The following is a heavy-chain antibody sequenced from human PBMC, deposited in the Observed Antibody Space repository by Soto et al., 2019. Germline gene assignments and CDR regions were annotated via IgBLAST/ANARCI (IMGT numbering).Heavy chain of an antibody. CDR1: GYTFTSCV. D-gene: IGHD1-7*01. J-gene: IGHJ6*02. Sequence: ASVKVSCKASGYTFTSCVISWVRQAPGQGLEWMGWISAHNGNTNYAQKLQGRVTMTTDTSTSTAYMELRSRRSDDTAVYYCARDVLELQLDYYYGMDVWAQ. CDR2: ISAHNGNT. V-gene: IGHV1-18*04. CDR3: ARDVLELQLDYYYGMDV.